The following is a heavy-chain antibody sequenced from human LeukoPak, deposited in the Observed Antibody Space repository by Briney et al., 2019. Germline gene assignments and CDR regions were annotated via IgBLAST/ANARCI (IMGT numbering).Heavy chain of an antibody. CDR3: ARRIRYYYGSGSYSSPYFDY. V-gene: IGHV4-39*01. CDR1: GGSISSSSYH. D-gene: IGHD3-10*01. J-gene: IGHJ4*02. CDR2: IYYSGST. Sequence: SETLSLTCTVSGGSISSSSYHWGWIRQPPGKGLEWIGSIYYSGSTYYNPSLKSRVTISVDTSKNQFSLKLSSVTAADTAVYYCARRIRYYYGSGSYSSPYFDYWGQGTLVTVSS.